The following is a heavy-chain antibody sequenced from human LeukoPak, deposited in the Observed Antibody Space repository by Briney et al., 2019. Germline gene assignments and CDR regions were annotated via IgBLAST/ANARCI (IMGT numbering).Heavy chain of an antibody. V-gene: IGHV4-4*07. CDR2: IYISGST. J-gene: IGHJ6*03. CDR3: ARDQKAYYHMDV. CDR1: GGSISSHY. Sequence: SETLSLTCTVYGGSISSHYWSWIRQPAGKGLEWIGRIYISGSTDYNPSLKSRVTMSVDTSKNQFFLKLSSVTAADTAVYYCARDQKAYYHMDVWGKGTTVTVSS.